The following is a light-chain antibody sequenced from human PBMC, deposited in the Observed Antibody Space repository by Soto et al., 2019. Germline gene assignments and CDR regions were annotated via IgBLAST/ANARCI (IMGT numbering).Light chain of an antibody. V-gene: IGKV3-15*01. CDR2: GAS. Sequence: EIVLTQSPGTLSLSPGERATLSCRASQSVSSSYLAWYQQKPGQAPRLVIYGASTRATAIPARFSGSGSGTEFTLTISSLQSEDFAVYYCQQYADWPPLTFGGGTKVDI. J-gene: IGKJ4*01. CDR3: QQYADWPPLT. CDR1: QSVSSSY.